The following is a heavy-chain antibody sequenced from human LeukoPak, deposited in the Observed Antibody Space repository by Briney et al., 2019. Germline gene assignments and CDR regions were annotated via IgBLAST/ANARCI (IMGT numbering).Heavy chain of an antibody. J-gene: IGHJ5*02. CDR3: ARDVNWLQSDP. CDR2: IKRDGSEK. Sequence: GGSLRLSCAASGFSFSSHWMIWVRQAPGKGPEWVAHIKRDGSEKYVDSVKGRFTISRDNAKDSLYLQMNSLRAEDTAVCYCARDVNWLQSDPWGQGTLVTVSS. CDR1: GFSFSSHW. V-gene: IGHV3-7*01. D-gene: IGHD5-24*01.